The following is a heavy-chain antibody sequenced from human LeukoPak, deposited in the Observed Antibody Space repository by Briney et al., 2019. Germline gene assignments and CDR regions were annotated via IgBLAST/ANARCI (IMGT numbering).Heavy chain of an antibody. D-gene: IGHD1-26*01. J-gene: IGHJ3*02. CDR2: ISCKAYGGTT. CDR1: GFTFGDYA. CDR3: TRDLLVGATTTAFDI. Sequence: PGRSLRLSCTASGFTFGDYAMSWVRQAPGKGLEWVGFISCKAYGGTTEYAASVKGRFTISRDDSKSIAYLQMNSQKTEDTAVYYCTRDLLVGATTTAFDIWGQGTMVTVSS. V-gene: IGHV3-49*04.